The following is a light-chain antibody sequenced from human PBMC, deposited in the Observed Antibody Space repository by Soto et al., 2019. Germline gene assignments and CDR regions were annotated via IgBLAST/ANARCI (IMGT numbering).Light chain of an antibody. CDR1: QSISSY. V-gene: IGKV1-39*01. CDR2: AAS. CDR3: QQYYSYPIT. J-gene: IGKJ5*01. Sequence: DIQMTQSTSSLSASVGDRVTISCRASQSISSYLNWYQQKPGKAPKLLIYAASTLQSGVPSRFSGSGSGTDFTLTISCLQSEDFATYYCQQYYSYPITFGQGTRLE.